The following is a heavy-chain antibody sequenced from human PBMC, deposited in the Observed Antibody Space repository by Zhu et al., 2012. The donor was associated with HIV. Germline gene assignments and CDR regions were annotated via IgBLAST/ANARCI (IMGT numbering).Heavy chain of an antibody. D-gene: IGHD2-8*01. J-gene: IGHJ2*01. CDR3: ARHGLGYASKWYRGNWYFDV. CDR2: INHSGST. V-gene: IGHV4-34*01. Sequence: QVQLQQWGAGLLKPSETLSLTCAVYGGSFSSYYWSWIRQPPGKGLEWIAEINHSGSTNYHPSLKSRVTVSVYTSKSQFSLKVSSVTAADTAVYYCARHGLGYASKWYRGNWYFDVWGRGTLVTVSS. CDR1: GGSFSSYY.